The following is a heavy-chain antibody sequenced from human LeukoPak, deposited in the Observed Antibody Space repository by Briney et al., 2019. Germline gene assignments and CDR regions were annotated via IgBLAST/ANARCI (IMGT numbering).Heavy chain of an antibody. CDR1: GYTFTGYY. D-gene: IGHD3-16*01. V-gene: IGHV1-2*04. CDR3: AREAEGGYFDY. J-gene: IGHJ4*02. Sequence: ASVKVSCKASGYTFTGYYMHWVRQAPGQGLEWMGWINPNSGGTNYAQKFQGWVTMTRDTSISTAYMELSRLRSDVTAVYYCAREAEGGYFDYWGQGTLVTVSS. CDR2: INPNSGGT.